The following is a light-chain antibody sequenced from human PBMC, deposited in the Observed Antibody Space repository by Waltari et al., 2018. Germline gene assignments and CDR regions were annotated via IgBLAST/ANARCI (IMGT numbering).Light chain of an antibody. J-gene: IGLJ2*01. V-gene: IGLV2-14*01. CDR1: SSDVGGSDS. Sequence: QSALTQPASVSGSPGHPIIISCTGTSSDVGGSDSVSWYQQHPGKAPKLLIYEVRKRRSGVSARFSGSKSVNTASLTISWLQAEDESDDYGSSYASIKTVVFGGGTKLTVL. CDR3: SSYASIKTVV. CDR2: EVR.